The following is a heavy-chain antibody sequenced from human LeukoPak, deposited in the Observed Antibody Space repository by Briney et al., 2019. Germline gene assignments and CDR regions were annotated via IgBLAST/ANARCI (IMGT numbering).Heavy chain of an antibody. CDR1: GFAFSDYY. CDR3: ARDTYYYDSSGYYYPGGCDY. Sequence: GGSLRLSCAASGFAFSDYYMSWIRQAPGKGLQWVSYISTGGSTIYYADSVKGRFTISRDNAKNSLYLQMNSLRAEDTAVYYCARDTYYYDSSGYYYPGGCDYWGQGTLVTVSS. CDR2: ISTGGSTI. J-gene: IGHJ4*02. V-gene: IGHV3-11*04. D-gene: IGHD3-22*01.